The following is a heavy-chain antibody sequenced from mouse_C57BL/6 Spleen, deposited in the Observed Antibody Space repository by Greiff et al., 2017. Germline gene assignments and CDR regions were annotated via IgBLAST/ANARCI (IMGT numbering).Heavy chain of an antibody. CDR1: GFTFTDYY. CDR3: ARYEPRAMDY. V-gene: IGHV7-3*01. Sequence: VQLKESGGGLVQPGGSLSLSCAASGFTFTDYYMSWVRQPPGKALEWLGFIRNKANGYTTEYSASVKGRFTISRDNSQSILYLQMNALRAEDSATYCCARYEPRAMDYWGQGTSVTVSS. J-gene: IGHJ4*01. CDR2: IRNKANGYTT.